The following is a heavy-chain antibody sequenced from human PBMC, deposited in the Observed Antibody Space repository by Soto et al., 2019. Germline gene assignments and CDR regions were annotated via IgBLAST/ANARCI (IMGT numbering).Heavy chain of an antibody. V-gene: IGHV4-59*01. CDR1: GGSISSFY. D-gene: IGHD6-13*01. Sequence: SATLSLTCTVSGGSISSFYWSCIRQPPGKGLEGIAYIYWSGGAKYDPSLKSRVTIAVATSKNQLSLKPSSVTAADTAVYYCERGAGSSSWDKMDVWGQGTTVT. CDR2: IYWSGGA. CDR3: ERGAGSSSWDKMDV. J-gene: IGHJ6*01.